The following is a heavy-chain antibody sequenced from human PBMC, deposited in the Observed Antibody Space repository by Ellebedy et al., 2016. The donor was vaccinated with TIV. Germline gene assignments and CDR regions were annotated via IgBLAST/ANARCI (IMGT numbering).Heavy chain of an antibody. CDR1: GYTFTSYG. CDR3: AREAIVVVPAAVTLDY. V-gene: IGHV1-18*01. J-gene: IGHJ4*02. D-gene: IGHD2-2*01. CDR2: ISAYNGNT. Sequence: ASVKVSXXASGYTFTSYGISWVRQAPGQGLEWMGWISAYNGNTNYAQKLQGRVTMTTDTSTSTAYMELRSLRSDDTAVYYCAREAIVVVPAAVTLDYWGQGTLVTVSS.